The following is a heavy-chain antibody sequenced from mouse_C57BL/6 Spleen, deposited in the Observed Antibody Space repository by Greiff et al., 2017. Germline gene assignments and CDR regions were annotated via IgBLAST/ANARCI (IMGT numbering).Heavy chain of an antibody. CDR1: GYTFTSYW. D-gene: IGHD2-2*01. V-gene: IGHV1-64*01. Sequence: VQLQQSGAELVKPGASVKLSCKASGYTFTSYWMHWVKQRPGQGLEWIGMFHPNSGSTNYNEKFKDKATLTVDKSSSTAYMQLSRLTSEDSAVYYCARSNGDDDGVYAMDYWGQGTSVTVSS. CDR3: ARSNGDDDGVYAMDY. CDR2: FHPNSGST. J-gene: IGHJ4*01.